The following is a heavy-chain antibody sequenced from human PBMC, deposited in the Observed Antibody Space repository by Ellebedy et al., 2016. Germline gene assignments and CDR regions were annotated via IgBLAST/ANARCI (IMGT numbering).Heavy chain of an antibody. Sequence: ETLSLTCEASGFTFSSHAMSWVRQAPGKGPEWVSAVVGSGERTFYADSVKGRFTISRDNSKNRLYLQMNSLKVEDTATYYCANVGGSGSYYNGYWGLGTLVTVSS. V-gene: IGHV3-23*01. D-gene: IGHD3-10*01. CDR3: ANVGGSGSYYNGY. J-gene: IGHJ4*02. CDR1: GFTFSSHA. CDR2: VVGSGERT.